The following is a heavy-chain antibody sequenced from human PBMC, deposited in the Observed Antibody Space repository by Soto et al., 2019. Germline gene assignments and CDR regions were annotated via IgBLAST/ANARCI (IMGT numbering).Heavy chain of an antibody. Sequence: GGSLRLSCAASGFTFSSYAMSWVRQAPGKGLEWVSAISGSGGSTYYADSVKGRFTISRDNSKNTLYLQMNSLRAEDTAVYYCAKGVRITMIVVVALPIDYWGQATLVTVSS. CDR3: AKGVRITMIVVVALPIDY. CDR1: GFTFSSYA. D-gene: IGHD3-22*01. J-gene: IGHJ4*02. CDR2: ISGSGGST. V-gene: IGHV3-23*01.